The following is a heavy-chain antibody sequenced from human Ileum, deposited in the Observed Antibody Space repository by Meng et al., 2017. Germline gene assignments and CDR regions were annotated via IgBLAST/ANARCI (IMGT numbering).Heavy chain of an antibody. J-gene: IGHJ4*02. CDR1: GFTLGGYW. V-gene: IGHV3-7*01. CDR2: IGKDGSDR. Sequence: GGSLRLSCAASGFTLGGYWMTWVRQAPGKGLEWVANIGKDGSDRYYVDSVKGRFTVSRDNAENSLYLQMNSLRAEDTAVYYCTRDTDWHNFDYWGQGTLVTVSS. D-gene: IGHD3/OR15-3a*01. CDR3: TRDTDWHNFDY.